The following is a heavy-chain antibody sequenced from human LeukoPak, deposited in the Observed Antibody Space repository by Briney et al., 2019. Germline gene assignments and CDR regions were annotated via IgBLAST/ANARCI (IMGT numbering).Heavy chain of an antibody. V-gene: IGHV1-69*13. CDR2: VTPIFGTA. CDR1: GGTFTRFT. Sequence: ASVKVSCKASGGTFTRFTISWVRQAPGQGFEWMGGVTPIFGTANFAQRFQGRVSITADESTYTAFMELSSLRSEDTAVYYCARDLGEWELLYWGQGTLVTVSS. CDR3: ARDLGEWELLY. J-gene: IGHJ4*02. D-gene: IGHD1-26*01.